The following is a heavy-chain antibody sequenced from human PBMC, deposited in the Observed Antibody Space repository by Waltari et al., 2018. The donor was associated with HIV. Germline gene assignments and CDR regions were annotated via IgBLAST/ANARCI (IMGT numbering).Heavy chain of an antibody. Sequence: SSSYYWGWIRQPPGKGLEWIGSIYYSGSTYYNPSLKSRVTISVDTSKNQFSLKLSSVTAADTAVYYCARLFQETDAFDIWGQGTMVTVSS. J-gene: IGHJ3*02. V-gene: IGHV4-39*01. CDR1: SSSYY. CDR2: IYYSGST. CDR3: ARLFQETDAFDI.